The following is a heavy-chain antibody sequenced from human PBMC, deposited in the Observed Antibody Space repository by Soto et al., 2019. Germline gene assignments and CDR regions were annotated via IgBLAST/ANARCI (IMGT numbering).Heavy chain of an antibody. CDR2: INTDGSTT. CDR1: GFTLSNYW. J-gene: IGHJ4*02. Sequence: EVQLVESGGVSVQPGGSLRLSCTASGFTLSNYWMHWVRQAPGKGLVWVSRINTDGSTTTYADSVKGRFTISRDNAKNTLYLQMNLLREEDTAVYYCVRIRRGDGYTFGYWGQGTLVTVSS. V-gene: IGHV3-74*01. D-gene: IGHD5-12*01. CDR3: VRIRRGDGYTFGY.